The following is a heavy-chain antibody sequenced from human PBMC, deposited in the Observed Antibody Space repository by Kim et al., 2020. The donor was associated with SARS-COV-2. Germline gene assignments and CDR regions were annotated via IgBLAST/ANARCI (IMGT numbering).Heavy chain of an antibody. D-gene: IGHD6-19*01. CDR3: ARGRGTVAGTSIWFDS. V-gene: IGHV4-4*07. Sequence: SETLSLTCSVSGGSINNYYWSWIRQPAGKGLEWIGRIYASGSTKYNPSLESRVTMSVDTSKNQFSLRLSSVTAADTAVYYCARGRGTVAGTSIWFDSWG. J-gene: IGHJ5*01. CDR1: GGSINNYY. CDR2: IYASGST.